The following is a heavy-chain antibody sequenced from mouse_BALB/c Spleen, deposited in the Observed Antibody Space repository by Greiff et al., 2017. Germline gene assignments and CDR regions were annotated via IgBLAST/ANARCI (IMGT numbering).Heavy chain of an antibody. D-gene: IGHD1-1*01. V-gene: IGHV2-6-7*01. CDR1: GFSLTGYG. Sequence: VLLVESGPGLVQPSQSLSITCTVSGFSLTGYGVNWVRQPPGKGLEWLGMIWGGGSTDYNSAFISRLSISKDNSKSQVFLKMNSLQPNDTARYYCDRARRYYDGPYEMDYWGQGTSVTVSS. CDR3: DRARRYYDGPYEMDY. CDR2: IWGGGST. J-gene: IGHJ4*01.